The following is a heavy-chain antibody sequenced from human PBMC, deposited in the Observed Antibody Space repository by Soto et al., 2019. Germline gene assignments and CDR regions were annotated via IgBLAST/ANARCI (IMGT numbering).Heavy chain of an antibody. D-gene: IGHD3-22*01. V-gene: IGHV3-30-3*01. CDR3: ESGGYYDSSGYNTGGAYYYYYGMDV. CDR1: GFTFSSYA. Sequence: PGVSRRLSCAASGFTFSSYAMHWVRLAPGKGLERVAVISHKGNNKYYAVSVKARFTTCRDNSKNTLYLQMNSLRAEDTAVYYCESGGYYDSSGYNTGGAYYYYYGMDVWGQGTTVTVSS. J-gene: IGHJ6*02. CDR2: ISHKGNNK.